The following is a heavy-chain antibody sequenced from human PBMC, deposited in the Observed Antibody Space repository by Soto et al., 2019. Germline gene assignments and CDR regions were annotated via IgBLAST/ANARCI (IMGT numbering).Heavy chain of an antibody. Sequence: GGSLRLSCAASGFTFSSYSMNWVRQAPGKGLEWVSSISSSSSYIYYADSVKGRFTISRDNAKNSLYLQMNSLRAEDTAVYYCARDRKRELQTHRRLYYYYYYGMDVWGQGTTVTVSS. CDR2: ISSSSSYI. D-gene: IGHD1-26*01. CDR3: ARDRKRELQTHRRLYYYYYYGMDV. V-gene: IGHV3-21*01. J-gene: IGHJ6*02. CDR1: GFTFSSYS.